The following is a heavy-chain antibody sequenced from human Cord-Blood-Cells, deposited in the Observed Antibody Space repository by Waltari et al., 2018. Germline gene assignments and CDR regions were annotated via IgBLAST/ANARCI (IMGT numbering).Heavy chain of an antibody. CDR2: INHSGST. J-gene: IGHJ6*02. CDR3: ARGGGYCSSTSCFVKSYYYYGMDV. Sequence: QVQLQQWGAGLLKPSETLSLTCAVYGGSFSGYYWSWIGQPPGKGLEWIGEINHSGSTNYNPSRNSRVTIAVDTSKNQFSLKLSSVTAADTAVYYCARGGGYCSSTSCFVKSYYYYGMDVWGQGTTVTVSS. D-gene: IGHD2-2*01. V-gene: IGHV4-34*01. CDR1: GGSFSGYY.